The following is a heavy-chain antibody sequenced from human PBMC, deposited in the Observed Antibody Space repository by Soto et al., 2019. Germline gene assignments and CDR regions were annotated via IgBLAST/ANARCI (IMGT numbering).Heavy chain of an antibody. J-gene: IGHJ6*02. CDR3: ARDRRAAGYGRYYYYGMDV. D-gene: IGHD6-13*01. CDR2: IWYDGSNK. Sequence: QVQLVESGGGVVQPGRSLRLSCAASGFTFSSYGMHWVRQAPGKGLEWVAVIWYDGSNKYYADSVKGRFTISRDNSKNKLYLQMNSLRAEDTALYYCARDRRAAGYGRYYYYGMDVWGQGTTVTVSS. CDR1: GFTFSSYG. V-gene: IGHV3-33*01.